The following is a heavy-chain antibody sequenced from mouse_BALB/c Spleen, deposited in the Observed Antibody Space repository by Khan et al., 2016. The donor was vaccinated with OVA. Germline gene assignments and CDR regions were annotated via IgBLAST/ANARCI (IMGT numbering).Heavy chain of an antibody. CDR3: AKDRGYYAVDY. J-gene: IGHJ4*01. CDR2: IWGDGNT. Sequence: QVQLKASGPGLVAPSQSLSITCTVSGFSLTSYGVSWVRQPPGKGLEWLGVIWGDGNTNFHSALRSRLSISKDNSKSQVFLKLNSLQTDETATYYCAKDRGYYAVDYWGQGTSVTVSS. CDR1: GFSLTSYG. V-gene: IGHV2-3*01.